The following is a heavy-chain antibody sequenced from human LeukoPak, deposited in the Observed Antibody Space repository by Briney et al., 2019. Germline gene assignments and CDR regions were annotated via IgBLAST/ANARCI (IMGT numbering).Heavy chain of an antibody. Sequence: GGSLRLSCAVSGFTFSDYWTSWVRQAPGKGLEWVANIKQDGNEKHYVDSVKGRFTISRDNVKNSLYLQMNSLRAGDTAVYYCARHTTLDPWGQGALVTVSS. CDR3: ARHTTLDP. V-gene: IGHV3-7*01. J-gene: IGHJ5*02. D-gene: IGHD1-14*01. CDR1: GFTFSDYW. CDR2: IKQDGNEK.